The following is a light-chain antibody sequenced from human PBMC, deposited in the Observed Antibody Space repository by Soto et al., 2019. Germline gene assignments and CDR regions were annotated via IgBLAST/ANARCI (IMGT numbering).Light chain of an antibody. J-gene: IGKJ2*01. CDR1: QSVSSSY. Sequence: EIVLTQSPGTLSLSPGERATLSCRASQSVSSSYLAWYQQKPGQAPRLLIYGASSRATGIPDRFSGSGSGTHFTLTIRRLEPEDFAVYYCQQYGSSPRYTFGQGTKLEIK. CDR2: GAS. CDR3: QQYGSSPRYT. V-gene: IGKV3-20*01.